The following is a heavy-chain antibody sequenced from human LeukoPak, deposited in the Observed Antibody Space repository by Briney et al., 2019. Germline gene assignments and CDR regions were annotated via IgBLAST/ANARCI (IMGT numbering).Heavy chain of an antibody. CDR2: INHSGST. D-gene: IGHD3-22*01. J-gene: IGHJ6*03. CDR3: ARASPGPYYDSSGTLYYYYYMDV. Sequence: SETLSLTCAVYGGSFSGYYWSWIRQPPGKGLEWIGEINHSGSTNYNPSLKSRVTISVDTSKNQFSLKLSSVTAADTAVYYCARASPGPYYDSSGTLYYYYYMDVWGKGTTVTVSS. CDR1: GGSFSGYY. V-gene: IGHV4-34*01.